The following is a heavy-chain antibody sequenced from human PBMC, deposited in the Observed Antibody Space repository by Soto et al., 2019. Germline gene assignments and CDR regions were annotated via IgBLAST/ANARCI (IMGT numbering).Heavy chain of an antibody. CDR1: GSTFSSYW. CDR3: AREYYDYVWGRTDDAFDI. J-gene: IGHJ3*02. CDR2: IKQDGSEK. V-gene: IGHV3-7*05. Sequence: PGGSLRLSCAASGSTFSSYWMSWVRQAPGKGLEWVANIKQDGSEKYYVDSVKGRFTISRDNAKNSLYLQMNSLRAEDTAVYYCAREYYDYVWGRTDDAFDIWGQGTMVTVSS. D-gene: IGHD3-16*01.